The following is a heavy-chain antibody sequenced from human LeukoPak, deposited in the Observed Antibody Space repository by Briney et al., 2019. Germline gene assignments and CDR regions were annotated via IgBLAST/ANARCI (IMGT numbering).Heavy chain of an antibody. CDR3: ARRYVGGFDY. CDR2: INPNSGGT. V-gene: IGHV1-2*02. Sequence: ASVNVSCKASGYTFTGYYLHWVRQAPGQGLEWMGWINPNSGGTRYAQKFRGRVTMTRDTSIITAYMELSRLRSDDTAVYYCARRYVGGFDYWGQGTLVTVSS. J-gene: IGHJ4*02. CDR1: GYTFTGYY. D-gene: IGHD3-10*01.